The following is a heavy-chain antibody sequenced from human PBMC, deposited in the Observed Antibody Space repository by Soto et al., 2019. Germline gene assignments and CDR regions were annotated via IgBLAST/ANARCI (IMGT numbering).Heavy chain of an antibody. CDR2: TSTSNGHT. Sequence: QVHLVQSGTEVKKPGASVKVSCTASGYTFTSYTITWVRQAPGQGLEWMGWTSTSNGHTNYAQKFQGRVTMTTDTPTSTSYLELRSLRSDDTTVYYCTRDAFSGSFSPYNWFDPWGQGALVTVSS. D-gene: IGHD1-26*01. CDR1: GYTFTSYT. CDR3: TRDAFSGSFSPYNWFDP. V-gene: IGHV1-18*01. J-gene: IGHJ5*02.